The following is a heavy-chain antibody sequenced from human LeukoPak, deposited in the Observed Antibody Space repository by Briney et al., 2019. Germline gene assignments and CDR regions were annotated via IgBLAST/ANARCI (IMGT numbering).Heavy chain of an antibody. D-gene: IGHD1-1*01. CDR3: ARHEGPTSAGN. CDR2: INHSGST. Sequence: SETLSLTCAVYGGSFSGYYWSWIRQPPGKGLEWIGEINHSGSTYYNPSLKSRVTISVDTSKNQFSLKLSSVTAADTAVYYCARHEGPTSAGNWGQGTLVTVPS. V-gene: IGHV4-34*01. CDR1: GGSFSGYY. J-gene: IGHJ4*02.